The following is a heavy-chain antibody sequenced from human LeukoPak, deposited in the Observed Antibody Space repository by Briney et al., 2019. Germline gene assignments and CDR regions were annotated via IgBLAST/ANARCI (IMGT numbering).Heavy chain of an antibody. CDR3: ARGPICSSTSCSDTFDY. CDR1: GGTFSSYA. V-gene: IGHV1-69*04. Sequence: ASVKVSCKASGGTFSSYAISWVRQAPGQGLEWMGRIIPILGIANYAQKFQGRVTITADKSTSTAYMELSSLRSEDTAVYYCARGPICSSTSCSDTFDYWGQGTLVTVSS. D-gene: IGHD2-2*01. CDR2: IIPILGIA. J-gene: IGHJ4*02.